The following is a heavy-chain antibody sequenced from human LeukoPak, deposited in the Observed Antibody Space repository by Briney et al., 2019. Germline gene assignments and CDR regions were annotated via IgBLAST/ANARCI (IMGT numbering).Heavy chain of an antibody. CDR2: ISYDGSNK. D-gene: IGHD3-10*01. J-gene: IGHJ4*02. Sequence: GGSLRLSCAASGFTFSSYGMHWVRQAPGKGLEWVAVISYDGSNKYCADFVKGRFTISRDNSKNTLYLQMNSLRAEDTAVYYCAKDGPEGRALWFGELFLLYHFDYWGQGTLVTVSS. CDR3: AKDGPEGRALWFGELFLLYHFDY. CDR1: GFTFSSYG. V-gene: IGHV3-30*18.